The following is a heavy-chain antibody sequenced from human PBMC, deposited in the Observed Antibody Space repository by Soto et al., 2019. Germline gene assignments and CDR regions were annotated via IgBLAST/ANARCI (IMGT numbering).Heavy chain of an antibody. Sequence: EVQLLESGGGLVQPGGSLKLSCAASGFTFSSYAMSWVHQAPGKGLEWVSGISASGATTYYADSVKGRFTVARDNSKNTLYLQMNRLRAEDTALFYCAMRPGSPYYFDFWGQGTLVTVSS. V-gene: IGHV3-23*01. CDR2: ISASGATT. CDR1: GFTFSSYA. D-gene: IGHD3-10*01. CDR3: AMRPGSPYYFDF. J-gene: IGHJ4*02.